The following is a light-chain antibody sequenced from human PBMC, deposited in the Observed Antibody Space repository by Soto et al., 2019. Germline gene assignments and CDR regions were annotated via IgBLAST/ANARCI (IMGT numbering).Light chain of an antibody. J-gene: IGKJ4*01. CDR2: AAS. CDR3: QKYNSAPLT. V-gene: IGKV1-27*01. CDR1: QGISNY. Sequence: DIQMTQSPSSLSASVGDRFTINCRASQGISNYLAWYQQKPGKVPKLLIYAASTLQSGVPSRFSGSGSGTDFTLTISSLQPEDVATYYCQKYNSAPLTLGGGTKVEIK.